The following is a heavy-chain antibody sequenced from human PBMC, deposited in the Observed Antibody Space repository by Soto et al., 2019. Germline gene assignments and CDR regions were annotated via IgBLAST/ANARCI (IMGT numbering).Heavy chain of an antibody. D-gene: IGHD1-26*01. Sequence: PGGSLRLSCVASGLTFTTYWMTWVRQAPGKGLEWVANIKQDGSEKYYVDSVKGRFTISRDDAENSLYLQMNNLRAEDTAVYYCTRNGAYFDTWGQATPVTV. CDR2: IKQDGSEK. J-gene: IGHJ4*02. CDR1: GLTFTTYW. V-gene: IGHV3-7*01. CDR3: TRNGAYFDT.